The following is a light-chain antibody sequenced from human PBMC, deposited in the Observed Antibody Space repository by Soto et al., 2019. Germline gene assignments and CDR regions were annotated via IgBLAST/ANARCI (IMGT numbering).Light chain of an antibody. Sequence: EIVLTQSPGTLSLSPGERATLSCRASQSVSSSFLAWYQQKPGQAPRLLLYGASSRAPGIPDRFSGSGSGTDFSFTISRLEPEAVAVYYCQQDGSSPLTFGGGTKVEIK. CDR2: GAS. V-gene: IGKV3-20*01. J-gene: IGKJ4*01. CDR3: QQDGSSPLT. CDR1: QSVSSSF.